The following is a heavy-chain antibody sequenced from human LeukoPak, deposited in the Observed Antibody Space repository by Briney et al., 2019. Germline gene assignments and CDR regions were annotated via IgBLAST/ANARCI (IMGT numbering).Heavy chain of an antibody. CDR1: GFTFSDYY. D-gene: IGHD2-2*01. J-gene: IGHJ5*02. CDR2: ISSSGSTI. CDR3: ARDVSVVPAATLFDP. V-gene: IGHV3-11*01. Sequence: KPGGSLRLSCAASGFTFSDYYMSWIRQAPGKGLEWVSYISSSGSTIYYADSVKGRFTITRGNAKNSLYLQMNSLRAEDTAVYYCARDVSVVPAATLFDPWGQGTLVTVSS.